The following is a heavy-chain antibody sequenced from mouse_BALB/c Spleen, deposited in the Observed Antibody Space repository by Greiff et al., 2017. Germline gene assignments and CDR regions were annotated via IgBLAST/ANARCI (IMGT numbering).Heavy chain of an antibody. CDR2: IKPSNGRT. D-gene: IGHD6-1*01. CDR3: ARSAYAMDY. V-gene: IGHV1S81*02. J-gene: IGHJ4*01. Sequence: VQLQQPGAELVKPGASVKLSCKASGYTFTSYWMHWVKQRPGPGLEWIGEIKPSNGRTNYNEKFKSNATLPVDKSSSTAYMQLSSLTSEDSAVYYCARSAYAMDYWGQGTSVTVSS. CDR1: GYTFTSYW.